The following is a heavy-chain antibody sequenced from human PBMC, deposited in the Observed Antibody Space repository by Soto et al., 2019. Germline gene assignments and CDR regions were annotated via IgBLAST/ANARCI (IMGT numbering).Heavy chain of an antibody. V-gene: IGHV3-11*06. CDR1: GFTFSDYY. CDR2: ISSSSDST. D-gene: IGHD1-7*01. J-gene: IGHJ4*02. Sequence: QVQVVESGGGLVKPGGSLRLSCAASGFTFSDYYMSWIRQAPGKGLEWVSFISSSSDSTKYADSVNGRFTISRDNANNALYLQLNSLRAEDTAVYYCARGGVKGTTSRGQVYNWGQGTLVTVSS. CDR3: ARGGVKGTTSRGQVYN.